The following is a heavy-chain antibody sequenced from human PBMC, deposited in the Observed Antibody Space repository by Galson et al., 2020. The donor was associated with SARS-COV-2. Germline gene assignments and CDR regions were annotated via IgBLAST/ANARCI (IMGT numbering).Heavy chain of an antibody. Sequence: GGSLRLSCAASGFSFSDYWMYWVRQAPGKGLVWVSRINTYGNSTNYADSVRGRFTVSRDNAKNMLYLQMNSLRAEDTAVYYCVRHSSGDYWGQGTLVTVSS. D-gene: IGHD3-22*01. CDR3: VRHSSGDY. CDR1: GFSFSDYW. V-gene: IGHV3-74*01. J-gene: IGHJ4*02. CDR2: INTYGNST.